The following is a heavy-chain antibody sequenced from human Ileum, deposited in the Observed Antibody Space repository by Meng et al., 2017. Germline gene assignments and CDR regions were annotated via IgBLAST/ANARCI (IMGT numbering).Heavy chain of an antibody. V-gene: IGHV4-4*02. Sequence: GSLRLSCTVSGGSISSSFYWSWVRQSPGKGLEWIGQIYLAGSPNYNPSLESRVIISVDKSKNQFSLRLTSVTAADTAIFYCVRHGGKYFDSWGQGTLVTVSS. CDR1: GGSISSSFY. J-gene: IGHJ4*02. D-gene: IGHD2-15*01. CDR2: IYLAGSP. CDR3: VRHGGKYFDS.